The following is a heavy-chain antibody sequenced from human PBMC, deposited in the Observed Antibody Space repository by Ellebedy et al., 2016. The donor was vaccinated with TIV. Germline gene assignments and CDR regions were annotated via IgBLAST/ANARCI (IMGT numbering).Heavy chain of an antibody. J-gene: IGHJ4*02. V-gene: IGHV3-30-3*01. Sequence: GESLKISCAASGSTFSSDAMHWVRQAPGKGLEWVAVISYDGSNKYYADSVKGRFTISRDNSKNTLYLQMNSLRVEDTAVYYCARWPSGDAPLDYWGQGTLVTVSS. D-gene: IGHD4-17*01. CDR2: ISYDGSNK. CDR1: GSTFSSDA. CDR3: ARWPSGDAPLDY.